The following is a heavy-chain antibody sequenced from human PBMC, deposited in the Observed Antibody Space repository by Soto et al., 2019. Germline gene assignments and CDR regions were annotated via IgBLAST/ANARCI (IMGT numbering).Heavy chain of an antibody. Sequence: SETLSLTCTVSGGSISSYYWSWIRQPPGKGLEWIGYIYHSGSSNYNPSLKSRVTILLDTSKNQFSLHLNSVTLEDTAVYYCARSWFGHQVHWFDSWGQGTLVTVSS. CDR2: IYHSGSS. J-gene: IGHJ5*01. V-gene: IGHV4-59*12. CDR1: GGSISSYY. CDR3: ARSWFGHQVHWFDS. D-gene: IGHD3-16*01.